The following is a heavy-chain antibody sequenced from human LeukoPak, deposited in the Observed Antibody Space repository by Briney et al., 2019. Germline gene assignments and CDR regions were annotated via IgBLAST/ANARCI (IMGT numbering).Heavy chain of an antibody. CDR3: ARDWDLEYYFDY. D-gene: IGHD1-26*01. Sequence: GGSLRLSCAASGFTVSSNYMSWVRQAPGKGLEWASVIYSGGSTYYADSVKGRFTISRDNSKNTLYLQINSLSAEDTAVYYCARDWDLEYYFDYWGQGTLVTVSS. CDR2: IYSGGST. CDR1: GFTVSSNY. V-gene: IGHV3-53*05. J-gene: IGHJ4*02.